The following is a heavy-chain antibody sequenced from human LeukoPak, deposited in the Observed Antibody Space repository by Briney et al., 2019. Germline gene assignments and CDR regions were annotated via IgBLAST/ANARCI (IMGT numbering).Heavy chain of an antibody. D-gene: IGHD4-17*01. Sequence: GESLRLSCAASGFTFSNYEMNWVRQVPGKGLEWLSYISSSGSLIRYADSVKGRFTISRDDDKNSLFLQMNSLRGEDTGVYHCERDASETKLGWVYFDFWGQGTLVTVSS. CDR2: ISSSGSLI. CDR3: ERDASETKLGWVYFDF. CDR1: GFTFSNYE. V-gene: IGHV3-48*03. J-gene: IGHJ4*02.